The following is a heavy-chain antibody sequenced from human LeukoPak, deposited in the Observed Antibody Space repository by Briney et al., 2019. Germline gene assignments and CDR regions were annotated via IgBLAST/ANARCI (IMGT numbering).Heavy chain of an antibody. J-gene: IGHJ4*02. CDR3: ARLQGIRFRQFDY. CDR2: IYYSGST. D-gene: IGHD3-3*02. Sequence: PSETLSLTCTVSGGSISSSSYYWGCIRQPPGKGLEWIGSIYYSGSTYYNPSLKSRVTISVDTSKNQFSLKLSSVTAADTAVYYCARLQGIRFRQFDYWGQGTLVTVSS. V-gene: IGHV4-39*01. CDR1: GGSISSSSYY.